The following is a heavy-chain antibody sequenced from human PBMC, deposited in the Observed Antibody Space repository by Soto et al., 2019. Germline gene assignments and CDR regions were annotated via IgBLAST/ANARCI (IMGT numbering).Heavy chain of an antibody. D-gene: IGHD4-17*01. Sequence: QVQLVESGGGLVKPGGSLRLSCAASGFTFSDYYMAWIRQAPGKGLEWVSYISDGSGTIYYADSVKGRFTISRDNAKSSLYVQMSSLRADDTAVYFCAREVGYGDPPDYWGQGTQVTVSS. CDR1: GFTFSDYY. V-gene: IGHV3-11*01. CDR2: ISDGSGTI. CDR3: AREVGYGDPPDY. J-gene: IGHJ4*02.